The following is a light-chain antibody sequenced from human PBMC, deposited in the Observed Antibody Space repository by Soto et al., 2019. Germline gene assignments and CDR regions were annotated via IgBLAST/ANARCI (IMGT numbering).Light chain of an antibody. CDR3: QQSFSTPRT. Sequence: DIQMTQSPSPLSASVGDRVTITCRASQTISTYLNWYQQKPGKAPKLLIYGASSLQSGVPSRFSGSGSGTDFTLTISSLQPEVFGTYYCQQSFSTPRTFGQGTKVEIK. CDR2: GAS. CDR1: QTISTY. J-gene: IGKJ1*01. V-gene: IGKV1-39*01.